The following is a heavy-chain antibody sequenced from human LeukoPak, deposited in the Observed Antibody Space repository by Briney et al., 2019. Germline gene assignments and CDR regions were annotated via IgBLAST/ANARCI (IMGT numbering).Heavy chain of an antibody. V-gene: IGHV4-30-4*07. CDR1: GDSISTGSYY. CDR3: ARRGRRGYSYGFDY. Sequence: SISAPVSGDSISTGSYYWGWIRQPPGKGLEWIGYIYYSGSTYYNPSLKSRVTISVDTSKNQFSLKLSSVTAADTAVYYCARRGRRGYSYGFDYWGQGTLVTVSS. D-gene: IGHD5-18*01. J-gene: IGHJ4*02. CDR2: IYYSGST.